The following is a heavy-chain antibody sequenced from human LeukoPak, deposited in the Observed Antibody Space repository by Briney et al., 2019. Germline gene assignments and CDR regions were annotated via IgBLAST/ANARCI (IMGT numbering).Heavy chain of an antibody. CDR1: GGSISSYY. V-gene: IGHV4-59*12. CDR3: VKDGSGRYSDY. Sequence: SETLSPTCTVSGGSISSYYWSWIRQPPGKGLEWIGYIYYSGSTNYNPSLKSRVTISVDTSKNQFSLKLSSVTAADTAVYYCVKDGSGRYSDYWGQGTLVTVSS. CDR2: IYYSGST. J-gene: IGHJ4*02. D-gene: IGHD3-10*01.